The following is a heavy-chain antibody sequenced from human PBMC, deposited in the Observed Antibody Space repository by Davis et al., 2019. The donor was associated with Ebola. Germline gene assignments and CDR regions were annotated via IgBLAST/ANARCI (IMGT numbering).Heavy chain of an antibody. CDR2: IYHSGST. D-gene: IGHD5-18*01. CDR3: ARGTRGYSYGLFDY. V-gene: IGHV4-30-2*01. Sequence: SETLSLTCAVYGGSFSGYSWSWIRQPPGKGLEWIGYIYHSGSTYYNPSLKSRVTISVDRSKNQFSLKLSSVTAADTAVYYCARGTRGYSYGLFDYWGQGTLVTVSS. J-gene: IGHJ4*02. CDR1: GGSFSGYS.